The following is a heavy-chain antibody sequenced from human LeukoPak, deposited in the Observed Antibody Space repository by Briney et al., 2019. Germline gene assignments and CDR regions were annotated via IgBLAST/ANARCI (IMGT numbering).Heavy chain of an antibody. CDR3: ARDQPGTYTLSST. J-gene: IGHJ5*02. CDR1: GFTFSNYA. D-gene: IGHD6-19*01. Sequence: GRSLRLSCAASGFTFSNYAMHWVRQAPGKGLEWVAFISFDGSDKYYADSVKGRLTISRDNSKNTLYLQMNSLGAEDTAVYYCARDQPGTYTLSSTWGQGTLVTVSS. CDR2: ISFDGSDK. V-gene: IGHV3-30-3*01.